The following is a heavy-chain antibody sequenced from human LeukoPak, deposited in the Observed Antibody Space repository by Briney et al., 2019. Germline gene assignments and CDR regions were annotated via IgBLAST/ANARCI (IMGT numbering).Heavy chain of an antibody. CDR2: INAAGDST. D-gene: IGHD4-23*01. CDR1: GFTFSSYA. V-gene: IGHV3-23*01. Sequence: GGSLRLSCAASGFTFSSYAMSWVRQTPGKGLDWVSTINAAGDSTYYADSVRGRFTISRDNSKNTLDLQMNSLRAEDTVIYYCAKGLRWDFDYWGQGTLVTVSS. J-gene: IGHJ4*02. CDR3: AKGLRWDFDY.